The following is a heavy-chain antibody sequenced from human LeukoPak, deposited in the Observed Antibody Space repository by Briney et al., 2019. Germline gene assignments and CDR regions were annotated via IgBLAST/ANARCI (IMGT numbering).Heavy chain of an antibody. D-gene: IGHD5-12*01. CDR3: ARVPNSGSFDY. V-gene: IGHV4-4*02. CDR2: IYHSGST. Sequence: PSETLSLTCAVSGGSISSSNWWSWVRQPPGKGLEWIGEIYHSGSTNYNPSLKSRVTISVDTSKNQFSLKLSSVTAADTAVYYCARVPNSGSFDYWGQGTLVTVSS. CDR1: GGSISSSNW. J-gene: IGHJ4*02.